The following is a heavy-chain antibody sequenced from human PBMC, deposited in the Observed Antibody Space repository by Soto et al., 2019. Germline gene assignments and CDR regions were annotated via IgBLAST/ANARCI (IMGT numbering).Heavy chain of an antibody. CDR2: INAGNGNT. CDR1: GYTFTSYA. CDR3: ARAIAAAGTLHFDY. V-gene: IGHV1-3*01. J-gene: IGHJ4*02. D-gene: IGHD6-13*01. Sequence: ASVKLSCKASGYTFTSYAMHWVRQAPGQRLEWMGWINAGNGNTKYSQKFQGRVTITRDTSASTAYMELSSLRSEDTAVYYCARAIAAAGTLHFDYWGQGTLVTVSS.